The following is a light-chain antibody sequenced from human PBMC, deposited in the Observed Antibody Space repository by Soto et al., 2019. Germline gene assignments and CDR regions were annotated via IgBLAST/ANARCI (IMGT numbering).Light chain of an antibody. CDR2: DTF. V-gene: IGKV3-20*01. Sequence: EIVLTQSPVTLSLSPGERATLSCRASQSLSSSCYAWYQHKPGQGPRLLIYDTFTRATGIPDRFSGSGSGTDFTLTINRLEPEDFAGYDCQQHETLITFGQGTRLAIK. J-gene: IGKJ5*01. CDR1: QSLSSSC. CDR3: QQHETLIT.